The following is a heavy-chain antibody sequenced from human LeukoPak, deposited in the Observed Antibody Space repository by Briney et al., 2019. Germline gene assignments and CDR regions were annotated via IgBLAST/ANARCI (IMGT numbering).Heavy chain of an antibody. Sequence: PGGSLRLSCAVSGFTFSSYTMHWVRQAPGKGLEWVAFISYDGSRKYYADSVKGRFTISRHNSKNTLYLQMNSLRGEDTAVYYCARDGPYGDLRYYFDYWGQGTLVTVSS. CDR2: ISYDGSRK. CDR1: GFTFSSYT. J-gene: IGHJ4*02. V-gene: IGHV3-30-3*01. D-gene: IGHD4-17*01. CDR3: ARDGPYGDLRYYFDY.